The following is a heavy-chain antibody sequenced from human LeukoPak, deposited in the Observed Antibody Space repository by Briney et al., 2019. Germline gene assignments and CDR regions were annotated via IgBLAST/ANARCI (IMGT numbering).Heavy chain of an antibody. CDR1: GFTFSSYA. Sequence: GRSLRLSCAASGFTFSSYAMHWVRQAPGKGLEWVAVISYDGSNKYYADSVKGRSTISRDNSKNTLYLQMNSLRAEDTAVYYCARVFGYYDSSGYYYDIFDYWGQGTLVTVSS. V-gene: IGHV3-30-3*01. CDR2: ISYDGSNK. J-gene: IGHJ4*02. D-gene: IGHD3-22*01. CDR3: ARVFGYYDSSGYYYDIFDY.